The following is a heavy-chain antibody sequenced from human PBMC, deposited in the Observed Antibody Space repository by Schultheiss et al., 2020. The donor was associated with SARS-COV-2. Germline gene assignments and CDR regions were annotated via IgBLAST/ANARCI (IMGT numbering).Heavy chain of an antibody. CDR1: GFTFSNYD. CDR2: ISWNSGSI. CDR3: AKEAIAAAGMWYYYYGMDV. J-gene: IGHJ6*02. Sequence: GGSLRLSCAASGFTFSNYDMHWVRQATGKGLEWVSGISWNSGSIGYADSVKGRFTISRDNAKNSLYLQMNSLRAEDTALYYCAKEAIAAAGMWYYYYGMDVWGQGTTVTVSS. D-gene: IGHD6-13*01. V-gene: IGHV3-9*01.